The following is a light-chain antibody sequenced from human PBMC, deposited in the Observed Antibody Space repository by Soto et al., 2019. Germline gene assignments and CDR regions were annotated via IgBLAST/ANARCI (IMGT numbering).Light chain of an antibody. CDR1: QSVSSN. J-gene: IGKJ1*01. CDR3: KKYNNWPPGT. Sequence: EIVMTQSPATLSVSPGERATLSCRSSQSVSSNLAWYQQKPGQAPRLLIYGASTRATGIPARFSGSGSGTEFTLTISSQQSEDFAVYYCKKYNNWPPGTFGQGTKVEIK. V-gene: IGKV3-15*01. CDR2: GAS.